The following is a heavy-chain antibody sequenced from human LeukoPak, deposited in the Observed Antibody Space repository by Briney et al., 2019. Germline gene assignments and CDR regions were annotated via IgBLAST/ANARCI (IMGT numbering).Heavy chain of an antibody. J-gene: IGHJ4*02. Sequence: SSETLSLTCTVSGGSISSGGYYWSWIRQHPGKGLEWIGYIYYSGSTYYNPSLKSRVTISVDTSKNQFSLRLSSETAADTAVYYCAREDTISLFDYWGQGTLVTVSS. V-gene: IGHV4-31*03. CDR2: IYYSGST. CDR3: AREDTISLFDY. CDR1: GGSISSGGYY. D-gene: IGHD3-3*01.